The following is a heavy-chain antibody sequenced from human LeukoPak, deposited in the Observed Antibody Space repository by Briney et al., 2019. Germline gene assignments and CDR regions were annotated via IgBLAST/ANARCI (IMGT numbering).Heavy chain of an antibody. CDR3: ARLGYDFWSGYHRDYYYYYMDV. CDR1: GYSFTSYW. J-gene: IGHJ6*03. CDR2: IYPGDSDT. D-gene: IGHD3-3*01. Sequence: GESLKISCKGSGYSFTSYWIGWVRQMPGKGLGWMGIIYPGDSDTRYSPSFQGQVTISADKSISTAYLQWSSLKASDTAMYYCARLGYDFWSGYHRDYYYYYMDVWGKGTTVTVSS. V-gene: IGHV5-51*01.